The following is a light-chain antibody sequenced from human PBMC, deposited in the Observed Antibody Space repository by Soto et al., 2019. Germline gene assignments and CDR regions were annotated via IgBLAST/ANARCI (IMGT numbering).Light chain of an antibody. V-gene: IGLV2-11*01. Sequence: QSALTQPRSVSGSPGQSVTISCTGTSSDVGAYNYVSWYQQHPGKAPKLMTYDVSKRPSGVPDRFSGSKSGNTASLTISGPQAEDEADYYCCSYADNYSYVFGTGTKATVL. CDR1: SSDVGAYNY. CDR2: DVS. J-gene: IGLJ1*01. CDR3: CSYADNYSYV.